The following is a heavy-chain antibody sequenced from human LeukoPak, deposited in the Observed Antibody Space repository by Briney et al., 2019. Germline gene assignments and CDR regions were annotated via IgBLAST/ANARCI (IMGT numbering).Heavy chain of an antibody. J-gene: IGHJ4*02. Sequence: GGSLRLSCAASGFTFSSYAMHWVRQAPGKGLEWVAFIHYDGSNNYYADSVKGRFTISRDNSKNTLYLQMNTLRADDTAVYYCAKDHGSSDWYYFDYWGQGTLVTVSS. V-gene: IGHV3-30*02. CDR1: GFTFSSYA. D-gene: IGHD6-13*01. CDR2: IHYDGSNN. CDR3: AKDHGSSDWYYFDY.